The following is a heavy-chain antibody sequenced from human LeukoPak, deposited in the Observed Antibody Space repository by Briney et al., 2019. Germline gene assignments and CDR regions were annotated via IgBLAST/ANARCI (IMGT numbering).Heavy chain of an antibody. CDR2: IYYSGST. CDR1: GGSISSGDYY. Sequence: PSQTLSLTCTVSGGSISSGDYYWSWIRQPPGKGLEWIGYIYYSGSTYYNPSLKSRVTISVDTSKNQFSLKLSSVTAADTAAYYCARGCSSTSCPVDYWGQGTLVTVSS. CDR3: ARGCSSTSCPVDY. J-gene: IGHJ4*02. D-gene: IGHD2-2*01. V-gene: IGHV4-30-4*01.